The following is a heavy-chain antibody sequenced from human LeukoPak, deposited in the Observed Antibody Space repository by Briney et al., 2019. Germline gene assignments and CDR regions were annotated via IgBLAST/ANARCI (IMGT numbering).Heavy chain of an antibody. Sequence: SETLSLTCAVSGGSISSSNWWSWVGQPPGKGLEWIGEIYHSGSTNYNPSLKSRVTISVDKSKNQFSLKLSSVTTADTAVYYCARGVNDTLTGYSLYYFDYWGQGTLVTVSS. D-gene: IGHD3-9*01. CDR2: IYHSGST. J-gene: IGHJ4*02. V-gene: IGHV4-4*02. CDR1: GGSISSSNW. CDR3: ARGVNDTLTGYSLYYFDY.